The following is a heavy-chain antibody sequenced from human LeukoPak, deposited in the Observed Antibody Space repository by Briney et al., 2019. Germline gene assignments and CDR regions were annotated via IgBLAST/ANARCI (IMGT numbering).Heavy chain of an antibody. CDR3: AKGQLRYFDWLPNPNWFDP. J-gene: IGHJ5*02. D-gene: IGHD3-9*01. CDR1: GFTFSSYA. CDR2: ISGSGGST. Sequence: PGGSLRLSCAASGFTFSSYAMSWVRQAPGKGLEWVSAISGSGGSTYYADSVKGRFTISRDNSKNTLYLQMNSLRAEDTAVYYCAKGQLRYFDWLPNPNWFDPWGQGTLVTVSS. V-gene: IGHV3-23*01.